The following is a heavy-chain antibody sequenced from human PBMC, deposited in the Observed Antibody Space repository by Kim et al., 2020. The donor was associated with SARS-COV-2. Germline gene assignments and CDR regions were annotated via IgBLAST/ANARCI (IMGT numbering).Heavy chain of an antibody. CDR3: ARDYGGDLSP. J-gene: IGHJ5*02. D-gene: IGHD2-21*02. V-gene: IGHV6-1*01. CDR2: YN. Sequence: YNDYAVSVKSRITINPDTSKNQFSLQLNSVTPEDTAVYYCARDYGGDLSPWGQGTLVTVSS.